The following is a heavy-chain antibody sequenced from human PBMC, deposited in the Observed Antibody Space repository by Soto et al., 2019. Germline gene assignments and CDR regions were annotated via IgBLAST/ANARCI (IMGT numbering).Heavy chain of an antibody. CDR1: GFTVGSNH. Sequence: EVQLVESGGGLTQPGGSLTLSCAVSGFTVGSNHVTWVRQATGKGLQWVSAIFNDGSTYYADSVKGRFTISRDSSKNAVFLQMNSLRAEDTVVYFCAGYGGYSVWGQGTLVTVSS. CDR3: AGYGGYSV. D-gene: IGHD2-2*03. J-gene: IGHJ4*02. CDR2: IFNDGST. V-gene: IGHV3-53*01.